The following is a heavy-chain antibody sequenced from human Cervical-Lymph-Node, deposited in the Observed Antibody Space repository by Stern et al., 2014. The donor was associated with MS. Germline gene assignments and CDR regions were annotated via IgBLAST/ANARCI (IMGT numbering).Heavy chain of an antibody. CDR2: IIPIFDTP. CDR3: VLPSTVTTAAFDV. CDR1: GGTFPSFS. Sequence: QVQLEASGAEVQKPGSSVKVSCKASGGTFPSFSINWVRQVPGQSLEWMGGIIPIFDTPNFAQKFQGRVTITADSSTSTVYMALNSLRSDDTAVYYCVLPSTVTTAAFDVWGRGTMVTVSS. V-gene: IGHV1-69*06. D-gene: IGHD4-17*01. J-gene: IGHJ3*01.